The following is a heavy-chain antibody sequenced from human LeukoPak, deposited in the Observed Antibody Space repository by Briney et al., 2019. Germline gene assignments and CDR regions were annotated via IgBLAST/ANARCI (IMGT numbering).Heavy chain of an antibody. V-gene: IGHV1-18*01. CDR2: LSAYNGNT. D-gene: IGHD6-6*01. J-gene: IGHJ3*02. CDR3: ARDPRIAARPGGDAFDI. CDR1: GYTFTSYG. Sequence: ASVKVSCKASGYTFTSYGISWVRQAPGQGLEWMGWLSAYNGNTNYAQKLQGRVTMTTDTSTSTAYMELRSLRSDDTAVYYCARDPRIAARPGGDAFDIWGQGTMVTVSS.